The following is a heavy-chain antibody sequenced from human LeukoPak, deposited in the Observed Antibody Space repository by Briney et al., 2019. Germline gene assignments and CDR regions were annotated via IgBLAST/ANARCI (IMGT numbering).Heavy chain of an antibody. J-gene: IGHJ4*02. V-gene: IGHV4-59*01. CDR2: IYYSGST. D-gene: IGHD6-13*01. Sequence: PSETLSLTCTVSGGSISSYYWSWIRQPPGKGLEWIGYIYYSGSTNYNPSLKSRVTISVDTSKNRFSLKLSSVTAADTAVYYCARDSSWYYFDYWGQGTLVTVSS. CDR3: ARDSSWYYFDY. CDR1: GGSISSYY.